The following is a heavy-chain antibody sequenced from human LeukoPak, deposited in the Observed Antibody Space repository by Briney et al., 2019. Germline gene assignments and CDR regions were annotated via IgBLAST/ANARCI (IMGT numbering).Heavy chain of an antibody. CDR3: ARDGPIAVTGIGY. D-gene: IGHD6-19*01. Sequence: GGSLRLSCAASGFTVSSNYMSWVRQAPGKGLEWVANIKQDGSEKYYVDSVKGRFTISRDNAKNSLYLQMNSLRAEDTAVYYCARDGPIAVTGIGYWGQGTLVTVSS. CDR2: IKQDGSEK. CDR1: GFTVSSNY. J-gene: IGHJ4*02. V-gene: IGHV3-7*01.